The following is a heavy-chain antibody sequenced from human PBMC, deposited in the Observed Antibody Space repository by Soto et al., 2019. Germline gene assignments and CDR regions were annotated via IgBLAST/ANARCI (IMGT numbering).Heavy chain of an antibody. Sequence: SETLSLTCTVSGGSISSYYWSWIRQPPGKGLEWIGYIYYSGSTNYNPSLKSRVTISVDTSKNQFSLKLSSVTAADTAVYYCARENIKIFDGYGMDVWGQGTTVTVSS. V-gene: IGHV4-59*01. CDR3: ARENIKIFDGYGMDV. D-gene: IGHD3-3*01. CDR1: GGSISSYY. J-gene: IGHJ6*02. CDR2: IYYSGST.